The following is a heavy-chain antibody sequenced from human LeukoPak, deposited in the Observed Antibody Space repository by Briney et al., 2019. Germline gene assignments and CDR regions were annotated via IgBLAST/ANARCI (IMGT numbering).Heavy chain of an antibody. V-gene: IGHV1-46*01. Sequence: ASVKVSCKASGYTFTSYYMHWVRQAPGQGLEWMGIINPSGGSTSYAQKFQGRVTMTRDMSTSTVYMELSSLRSEDTAVYYCAIRGGPATGALTFGGVSLDVWGKGTTVTVSS. D-gene: IGHD3-16*01. CDR3: AIRGGPATGALTFGGVSLDV. CDR1: GYTFTSYY. CDR2: INPSGGST. J-gene: IGHJ6*04.